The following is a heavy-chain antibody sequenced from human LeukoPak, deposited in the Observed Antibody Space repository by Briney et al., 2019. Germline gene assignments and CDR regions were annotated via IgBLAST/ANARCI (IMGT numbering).Heavy chain of an antibody. CDR2: ISDSGGKT. D-gene: IGHD1-26*01. CDR3: AKDWSCDY. J-gene: IGHJ4*02. CDR1: GFTFSNSA. V-gene: IGHV3-23*01. Sequence: GGSLRLSCAASGFTFSNSAMTWVRQAPGKGLEWVSPISDSGGKTHYADSVKGRFTISRDNSKNTLYLQMNSLRVEDTAIYYCAKDWSCDYWGQGTLITVSS.